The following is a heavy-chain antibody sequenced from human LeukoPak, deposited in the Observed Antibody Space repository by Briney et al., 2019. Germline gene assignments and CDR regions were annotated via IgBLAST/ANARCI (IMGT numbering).Heavy chain of an antibody. Sequence: ASVKVSCKASGYTFTFCDIQWVRQAAGQGLEWMGWMNPNSGNTGYAQNFQDKVTFTRNTFINTAYMELSTLRSEDTAMYYCARSLIPVTVVDFWGQGTLVTVSS. V-gene: IGHV1-8*03. D-gene: IGHD4-17*01. CDR1: GYTFTFCD. CDR2: MNPNSGNT. CDR3: ARSLIPVTVVDF. J-gene: IGHJ4*02.